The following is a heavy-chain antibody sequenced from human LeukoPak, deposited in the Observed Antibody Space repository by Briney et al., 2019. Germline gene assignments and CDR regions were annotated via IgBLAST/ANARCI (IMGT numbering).Heavy chain of an antibody. CDR1: GFSFSSYW. CDR3: SRDLVYGSGSLDN. CDR2: IKTDGNGA. J-gene: IGHJ4*02. V-gene: IGHV3-74*01. Sequence: GGSLRHFCGDSGFSFSSYWMHWVRQVPGKGLVWVSRIKTDGNGANYADSVAGRFTISRDNAKNTLFLQMNSLRVEDTAVYYCSRDLVYGSGSLDNWGQGTLVTVSS. D-gene: IGHD3-10*01.